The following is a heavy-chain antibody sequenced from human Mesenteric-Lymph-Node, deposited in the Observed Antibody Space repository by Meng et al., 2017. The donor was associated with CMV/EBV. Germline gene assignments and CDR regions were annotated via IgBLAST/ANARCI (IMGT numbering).Heavy chain of an antibody. CDR2: INPNSGGT. Sequence: KASGGTFNTYGFSWVRQAPGQGLEWMGWINPNSGGTNYAQKFQGWVTMTRDTSISTAYMELSRLRSDDTAVYYCAREYSSGWYFDYWGQGTLVTVSS. D-gene: IGHD6-19*01. CDR3: AREYSSGWYFDY. CDR1: GGTFNTYG. J-gene: IGHJ4*02. V-gene: IGHV1-2*04.